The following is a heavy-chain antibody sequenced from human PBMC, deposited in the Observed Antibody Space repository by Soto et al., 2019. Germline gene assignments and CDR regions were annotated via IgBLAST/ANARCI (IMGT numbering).Heavy chain of an antibody. CDR1: GFSLSTSGMC. Sequence: SGPTLVNPTQALTLTCTFSGFSLSTSGMCVSWIRQPPGKALEWLALIDWDDDKYYSTSLKTRLTISKDTSKNQVVLTMTNMDPVDTATYYCALSRGCTNGVCYFDYWGQGTLVTVSS. J-gene: IGHJ4*02. CDR2: IDWDDDK. CDR3: ALSRGCTNGVCYFDY. V-gene: IGHV2-70*01. D-gene: IGHD2-8*01.